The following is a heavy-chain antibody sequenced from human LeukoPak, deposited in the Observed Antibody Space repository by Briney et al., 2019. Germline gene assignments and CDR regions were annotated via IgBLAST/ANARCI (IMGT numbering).Heavy chain of an antibody. V-gene: IGHV4-59*12. CDR3: ARDWGSGSHIVDP. CDR2: IYYSGST. Sequence: SETLSLTCTVSGGSISRYYWSWFRQPPGKGLEWIGYIYYSGSTNYNPSLQSRVSISVDTSKNQFSLKLRSVTAADTAMYYCARDWGSGSHIVDPWGQGTLVTVSS. CDR1: GGSISRYY. J-gene: IGHJ5*02. D-gene: IGHD3-10*01.